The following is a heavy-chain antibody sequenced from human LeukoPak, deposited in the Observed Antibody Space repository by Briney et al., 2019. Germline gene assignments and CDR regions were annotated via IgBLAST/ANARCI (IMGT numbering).Heavy chain of an antibody. D-gene: IGHD6-19*01. CDR1: GFTFSSYA. Sequence: PGGSLRLSCAAPGFTFSSYAMSWVRQAPGKGLEWVSAISGSGGSTCYADSVKGRFTISRDNSRSTLYLQMNSLRAEDTAVYYCASPGQWDYWGQGTLVTVSS. CDR3: ASPGQWDY. V-gene: IGHV3-23*01. CDR2: ISGSGGST. J-gene: IGHJ4*02.